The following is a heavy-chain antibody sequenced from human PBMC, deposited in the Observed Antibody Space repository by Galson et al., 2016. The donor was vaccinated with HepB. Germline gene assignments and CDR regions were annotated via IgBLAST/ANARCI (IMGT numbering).Heavy chain of an antibody. Sequence: CAISGDSVSSRTASWNWIRQSPPRGLEWLGRTYYRSKWYNEYATSVGGRININPDTTENHFSLRLTSVTPENTAIYYCARAWTSRPSTCQTVHFDYWGQGTLVTVSS. V-gene: IGHV6-1*01. CDR1: GDSVSSRTAS. J-gene: IGHJ4*02. CDR2: TYYRSKWYN. D-gene: IGHD1-1*01. CDR3: ARAWTSRPSTCQTVHFDY.